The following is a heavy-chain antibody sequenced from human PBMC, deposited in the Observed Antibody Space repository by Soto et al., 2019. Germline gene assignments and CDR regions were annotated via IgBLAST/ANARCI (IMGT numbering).Heavy chain of an antibody. V-gene: IGHV1-8*01. D-gene: IGHD6-13*01. J-gene: IGHJ6*02. Sequence: GASVKVSCKASGHTFTSYDINWVRQATGQGLEWMGWMNPNSGNTGYAQKFQGRVTMTRNTSISTAYMELSSLRSEDTAVYYCARGGTAAADYYYYYGMDVWGQGTTVTVSS. CDR3: ARGGTAAADYYYYYGMDV. CDR1: GHTFTSYD. CDR2: MNPNSGNT.